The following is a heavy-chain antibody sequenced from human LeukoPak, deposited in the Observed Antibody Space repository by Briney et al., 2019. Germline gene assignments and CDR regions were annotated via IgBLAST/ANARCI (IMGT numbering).Heavy chain of an antibody. CDR3: AREYYYDSSGYYHYWYFDL. J-gene: IGHJ2*01. Sequence: ASVKVSCKASGGTFSSYAFSWVRQAPGQGLEWMGGIIPIFGTANYAQKFQGRVTITADESTSTAYMELSSLRSEDTAVYYCAREYYYDSSGYYHYWYFDLWGRGTLVTVSS. CDR2: IIPIFGTA. CDR1: GGTFSSYA. D-gene: IGHD3-22*01. V-gene: IGHV1-69*01.